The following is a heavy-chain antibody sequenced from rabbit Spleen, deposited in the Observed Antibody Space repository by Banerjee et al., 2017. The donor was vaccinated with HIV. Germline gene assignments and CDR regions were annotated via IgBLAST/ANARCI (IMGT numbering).Heavy chain of an antibody. CDR2: IDTGDGDT. V-gene: IGHV1S40*01. J-gene: IGHJ4*01. CDR3: ARDAGTGDYIDVYFNL. CDR1: GVSFSVSSY. D-gene: IGHD8-1*01. Sequence: QSLEESGGDLVKPGASLTLTCTASGVSFSVSSYMCWVRQAPGKGLEWIACIDTGDGDTDYANWPKGRFTISKTSSTTVTLQMTSLTAADTATYFCARDAGTGDYIDVYFNLWGQGTLVTVS.